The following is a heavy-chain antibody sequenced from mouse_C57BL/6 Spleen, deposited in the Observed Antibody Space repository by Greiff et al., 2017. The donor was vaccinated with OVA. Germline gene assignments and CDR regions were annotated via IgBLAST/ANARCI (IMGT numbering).Heavy chain of an antibody. Sequence: VQLQQSGPELVKPGASVKISCKASGYAFSSSWMNWVKQRPGKGLEWIGRIYPGDGDTNYNGKFKGKATLTADKSSSTAYMQLSSLTSEDSAVYFCARDYYSGSSYDYAMDYWGQGTSVTVSS. CDR1: GYAFSSSW. CDR3: ARDYYSGSSYDYAMDY. V-gene: IGHV1-82*01. J-gene: IGHJ4*01. CDR2: IYPGDGDT. D-gene: IGHD1-1*01.